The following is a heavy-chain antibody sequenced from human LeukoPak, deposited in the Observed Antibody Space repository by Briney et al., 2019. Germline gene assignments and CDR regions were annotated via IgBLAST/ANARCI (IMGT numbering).Heavy chain of an antibody. D-gene: IGHD3-3*01. CDR3: AAGFYFGDY. V-gene: IGHV3-48*01. CDR2: ISSSSSTV. J-gene: IGHJ4*02. Sequence: GGSLRLSCAASGFTFGDYSMNWVRQAPGKGLEWVSYISSSSSTVYYADSVKGRFTISRDNAKNSLYLQMNSLRAEDTAVYYCAAGFYFGDYWGQGTLVTVSS. CDR1: GFTFGDYS.